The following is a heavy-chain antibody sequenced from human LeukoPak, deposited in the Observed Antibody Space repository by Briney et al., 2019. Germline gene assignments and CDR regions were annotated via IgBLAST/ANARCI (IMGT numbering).Heavy chain of an antibody. CDR2: IYHSGST. CDR3: ARGRPVGTSCPFDY. J-gene: IGHJ4*02. V-gene: IGHV4-30-2*01. D-gene: IGHD2-2*01. Sequence: PSQTLSLTCTVSGGSLSSGGYYWSWIRQPPGKGLEWIGYIYHSGSTYYNPPLKSRVTISVDRYKNQFSLKLSSVTAADTAVYYCARGRPVGTSCPFDYWGQGALVTVSS. CDR1: GGSLSSGGYY.